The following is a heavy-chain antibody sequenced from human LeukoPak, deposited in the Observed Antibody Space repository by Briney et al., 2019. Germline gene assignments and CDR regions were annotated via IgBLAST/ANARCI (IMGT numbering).Heavy chain of an antibody. CDR3: ARVEDSSGYFDY. Sequence: SQTLSLTCTVSGGSISSGDYYWSWIRQPPGKGLEWIGYIYYSGSTYYNPSLKSRVTISVDTSKNQFSLKLSSVTAADTAVYYCARVEDSSGYFDYWGQGTLVTVSS. V-gene: IGHV4-30-4*01. CDR1: GGSISSGDYY. D-gene: IGHD3-22*01. J-gene: IGHJ4*02. CDR2: IYYSGST.